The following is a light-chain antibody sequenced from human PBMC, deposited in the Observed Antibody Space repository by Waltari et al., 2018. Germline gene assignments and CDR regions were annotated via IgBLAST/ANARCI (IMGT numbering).Light chain of an antibody. V-gene: IGLV1-47*02. Sequence: QSVLTQPPSASGTPGQRVPISCSGSSPTIGSHYVSWYQHLPGTAPKRLIYTDNQRPSGVPDRFSGSKSGTSASLAISGLRSEDEGDYYCAAWDDSLSGHVVFGGGTKLTVL. CDR2: TDN. J-gene: IGLJ2*01. CDR1: SPTIGSHY. CDR3: AAWDDSLSGHVV.